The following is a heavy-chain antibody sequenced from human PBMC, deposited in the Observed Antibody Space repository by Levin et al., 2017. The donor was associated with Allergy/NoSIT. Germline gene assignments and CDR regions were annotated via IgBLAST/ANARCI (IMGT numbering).Heavy chain of an antibody. CDR3: TADFAASYGSAFDY. Sequence: PGGSLRLSCAASGFTFSNAWMSWVRQAPGKGLEWVGRIKSKTDGGTTDYAAPVKGRFTISRDDSKNTLYLQMNSLKTEDTAVYYCTADFAASYGSAFDYWGQGTLVTVSS. J-gene: IGHJ4*02. V-gene: IGHV3-15*01. CDR2: IKSKTDGGTT. CDR1: GFTFSNAW. D-gene: IGHD3-10*01.